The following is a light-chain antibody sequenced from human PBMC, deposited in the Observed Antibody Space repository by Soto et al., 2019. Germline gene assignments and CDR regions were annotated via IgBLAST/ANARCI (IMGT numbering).Light chain of an antibody. J-gene: IGLJ1*01. V-gene: IGLV2-11*01. CDR1: SSDVGGYNY. Sequence: QSVLTQPRSVSGSRGQSVTISCTGTSSDVGGYNYVSWYQQHPGKAPKLMIYDVSKRPSGVPDRFSGSKSGNTASLTISGLQAEDEADYYCCSYAGSYTSPYVFGTGTKVTVL. CDR3: CSYAGSYTSPYV. CDR2: DVS.